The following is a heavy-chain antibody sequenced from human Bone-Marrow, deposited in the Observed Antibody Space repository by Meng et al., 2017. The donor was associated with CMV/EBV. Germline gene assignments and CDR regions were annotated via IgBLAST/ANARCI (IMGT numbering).Heavy chain of an antibody. Sequence: GGSLRLSCKGSGYSFTSYWIGWVRQMPGKGLEWMGIIYPDDSDARYSPSFKGQVTISADKSVSTAYLQWSSLKASDTAMYYCARAITVMADFDYWGQGTLVTVSS. V-gene: IGHV5-51*01. CDR2: IYPDDSDA. CDR1: GYSFTSYW. J-gene: IGHJ4*02. D-gene: IGHD5-18*01. CDR3: ARAITVMADFDY.